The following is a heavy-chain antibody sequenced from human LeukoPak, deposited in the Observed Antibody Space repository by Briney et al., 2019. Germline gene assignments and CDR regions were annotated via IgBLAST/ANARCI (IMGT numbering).Heavy chain of an antibody. CDR1: GGSISSGDYY. CDR3: ARGAHFWSGYYPYYFDY. CDR2: IYYGGST. J-gene: IGHJ4*02. V-gene: IGHV4-30-4*08. D-gene: IGHD3-3*01. Sequence: SGTLSLTCTVSGGSISSGDYYWSWIRQPPGKGLEWIGYIYYGGSTYYNPSLKSRVTISVDTSKNQFSLKLSSVTAADTAVYYCARGAHFWSGYYPYYFDYWGQGTLVTVSS.